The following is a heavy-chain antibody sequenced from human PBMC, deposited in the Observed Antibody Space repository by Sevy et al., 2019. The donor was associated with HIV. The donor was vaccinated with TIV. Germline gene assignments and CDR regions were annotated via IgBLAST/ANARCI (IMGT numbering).Heavy chain of an antibody. D-gene: IGHD3-3*01. CDR1: GFTFSSYW. CDR3: ARDKEYYDFWSGYYRSFNYYYGMDV. V-gene: IGHV3-74*01. J-gene: IGHJ6*02. CDR2: INSDGSST. Sequence: GGSLRLSCAASGFTFSSYWMHWVRQAPGKGLVWVSRINSDGSSTSYADSVKGRFTISRDNAKNTLYLQMNSLRAEDTAVYYCARDKEYYDFWSGYYRSFNYYYGMDVWGQGTTVTVSS.